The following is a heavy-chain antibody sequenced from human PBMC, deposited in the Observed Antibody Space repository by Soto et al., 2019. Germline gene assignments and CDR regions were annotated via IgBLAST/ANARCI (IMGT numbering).Heavy chain of an antibody. J-gene: IGHJ4*02. Sequence: PGGSLRLSCAASGFTFSSYAMSWVRQAPGKGLEWVSTISGSGGTTYYADSVEGRFTISRDNSKNTLYLQMNSLRAEDTAVYYCARGRIAMTGSDYWGQGTLVTVSS. CDR3: ARGRIAMTGSDY. V-gene: IGHV3-23*01. CDR2: ISGSGGTT. D-gene: IGHD6-19*01. CDR1: GFTFSSYA.